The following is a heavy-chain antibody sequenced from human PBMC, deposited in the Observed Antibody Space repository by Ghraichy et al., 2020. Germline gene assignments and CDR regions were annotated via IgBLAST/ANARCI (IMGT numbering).Heavy chain of an antibody. J-gene: IGHJ3*01. CDR1: RFTFRTSV. Sequence: SVKVSCKASRFTFRTSVVQWVRQARGQRLEWIGWVVVSSGDTDYAQNFQERVTITSDMSTSTAYMELSSLRSEDTAVYYCAAARYCNDGTCPDAFDVWGQGTLVTVSS. V-gene: IGHV1-58*01. CDR3: AAARYCNDGTCPDAFDV. CDR2: VVVSSGDT. D-gene: IGHD2-15*01.